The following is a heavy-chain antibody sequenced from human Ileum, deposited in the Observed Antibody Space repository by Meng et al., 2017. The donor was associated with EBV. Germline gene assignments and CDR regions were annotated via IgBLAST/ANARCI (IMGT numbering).Heavy chain of an antibody. CDR1: GYTFINHD. Sequence: AQPRQSGAEGKRPGASVKVSCKASGYTFINHDINWVRQAPGQGLEWMGWINTNTGDPTYAQAFTGRFVFSFDTSLNTAYLQISNLKAEDTAVYYCARDLGAVGKDLDYWGQGTLVTVSS. V-gene: IGHV7-4-1*02. CDR3: ARDLGAVGKDLDY. J-gene: IGHJ4*02. D-gene: IGHD1-26*01. CDR2: INTNTGDP.